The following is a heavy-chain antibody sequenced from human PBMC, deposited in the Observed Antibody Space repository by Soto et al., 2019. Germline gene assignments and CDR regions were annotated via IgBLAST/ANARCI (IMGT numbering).Heavy chain of an antibody. CDR3: ARKAQRWLQADAFDI. J-gene: IGHJ3*02. CDR2: TYYRSKWYN. Sequence: PSQTLSLTCAISGDSVSSNSAAWNWIRQSQSRGLEWLGRTYYRSKWYNDYAVSVKSRLTINPDTSKNQFSLQLNSVTPEDTAAYYCARKAQRWLQADAFDIWGQGSMVTVSS. D-gene: IGHD5-12*01. CDR1: GDSVSSNSAA. V-gene: IGHV6-1*01.